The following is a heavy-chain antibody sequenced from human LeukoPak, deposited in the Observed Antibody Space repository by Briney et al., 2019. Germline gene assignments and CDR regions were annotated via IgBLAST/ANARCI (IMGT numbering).Heavy chain of an antibody. D-gene: IGHD1-1*01. CDR1: GYTFGTYG. Sequence: GASVKVSRKASGYTFGTYGITWVRQAPGQGLEWMGWISTYNGNTNYVQKLQDRLSLTTDPLTTTAFMELTSLTSDDTAVYFCARNNDQSCGNLLDSWGQGTLVTVSS. V-gene: IGHV1-18*01. J-gene: IGHJ4*02. CDR3: ARNNDQSCGNLLDS. CDR2: ISTYNGNT.